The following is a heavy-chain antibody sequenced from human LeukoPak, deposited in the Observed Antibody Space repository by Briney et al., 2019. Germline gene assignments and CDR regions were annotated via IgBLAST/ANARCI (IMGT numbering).Heavy chain of an antibody. CDR2: IYYSGST. D-gene: IGHD3-22*01. V-gene: IGHV4-39*07. CDR1: GASIISDTYY. Sequence: SETLSLTCTVSGASIISDTYYWGWIRQPPGKGLEWIGSIYYSGSTYYSPSLKSRVTMSVDTSTNQFSLKLISVTAADTALFYCARNFYASSGYYLDDFYFDFWGQGTLVTVSS. J-gene: IGHJ4*02. CDR3: ARNFYASSGYYLDDFYFDF.